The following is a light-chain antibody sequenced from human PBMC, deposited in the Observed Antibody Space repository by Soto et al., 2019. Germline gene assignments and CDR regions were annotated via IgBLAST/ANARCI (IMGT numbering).Light chain of an antibody. Sequence: IRCNHSASLLSAYIGATVTITCRASQTISDYLAWYQQKPGKAPELLIYSASTLESGVPSRFSGSGSETEFSLTIRTLQPEDFATYYCQQYTRYPPTFGGGTKVDIK. CDR2: SAS. CDR1: QTISDY. J-gene: IGKJ4*02. CDR3: QQYTRYPPT. V-gene: IGKV1-9*01.